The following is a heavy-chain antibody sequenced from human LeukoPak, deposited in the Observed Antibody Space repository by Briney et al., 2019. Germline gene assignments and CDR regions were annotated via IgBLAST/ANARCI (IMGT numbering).Heavy chain of an antibody. J-gene: IGHJ4*02. D-gene: IGHD2-15*01. CDR1: GFTFSSYA. CDR2: ISGSTGRT. Sequence: GGSLRLSCAASGFTFSSYAMSWVRQAPGKGLEWVSAISGSTGRTYYADSVKGRFTISRDNSKNTLHLQMNNLRAEDTAVYYCAPRVVGSAPFDYWGQGTLVTVSS. CDR3: APRVVGSAPFDY. V-gene: IGHV3-23*01.